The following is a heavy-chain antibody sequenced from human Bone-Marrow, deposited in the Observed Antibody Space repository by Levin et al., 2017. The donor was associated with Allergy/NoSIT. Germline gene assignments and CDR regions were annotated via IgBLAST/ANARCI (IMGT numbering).Heavy chain of an antibody. D-gene: IGHD3/OR15-3a*01. CDR3: ARDQGSDNGFFYGPPVYYFAN. CDR2: ISDDGNTK. V-gene: IGHV3-30*03. J-gene: IGHJ4*02. Sequence: LSLTCAASGFTFSDYGMHWVRQAPGKGLEWVAVISDDGNTKFYADSVKGRFTVSRDNPKNTLYLQMNSLRAEDTAVYYCARDQGSDNGFFYGPPVYYFANWGQGTLVTVSS. CDR1: GFTFSDYG.